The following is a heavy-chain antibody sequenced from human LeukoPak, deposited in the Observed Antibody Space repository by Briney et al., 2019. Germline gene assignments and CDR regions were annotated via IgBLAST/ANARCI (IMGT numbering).Heavy chain of an antibody. CDR3: ASGVTTVTYANYFDY. CDR2: ISSSWSTI. J-gene: IGHJ4*02. CDR1: GFTFSDYY. D-gene: IGHD4-17*01. V-gene: IGHV3-11*01. Sequence: PGGSLTLSCAASGFTFSDYYMSWIRQAPGKGLEWVSYISSSWSTIYYAHSVKGRFTISMDNAKNSLYLQRNSQRAEDTAVYYCASGVTTVTYANYFDYWGQGTLVTVSS.